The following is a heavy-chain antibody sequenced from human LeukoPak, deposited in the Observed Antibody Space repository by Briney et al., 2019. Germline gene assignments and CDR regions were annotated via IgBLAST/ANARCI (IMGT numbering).Heavy chain of an antibody. D-gene: IGHD6-19*01. CDR3: ARDGRIAVAGFYYYYGMDV. Sequence: KPSETLSLTCTVSGGSISSYYWSWIRQPPGKGLEWIGYIYYGGSTNYNPSLKSRVTISVDTSKNQFSLKLSSVTAADTAMYYCARDGRIAVAGFYYYYGMDVWGQGTTVTVSS. CDR2: IYYGGST. CDR1: GGSISSYY. J-gene: IGHJ6*02. V-gene: IGHV4-59*01.